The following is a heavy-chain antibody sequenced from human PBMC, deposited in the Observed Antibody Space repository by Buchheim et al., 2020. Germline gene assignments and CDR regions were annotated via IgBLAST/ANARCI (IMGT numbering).Heavy chain of an antibody. CDR3: ARGAYSSLLDY. V-gene: IGHV4-59*08. CDR1: GGSISSYY. J-gene: IGHJ4*02. CDR2: IYYSGST. Sequence: QVQLQESGPGLVKPSETLSLTCTVSGGSISSYYWSWIRQPPGKGLEWIGYIYYSGSTNYNPSLKSRVTISVDTSKNQFSLKLSSVTAADTAEYYCARGAYSSLLDYWGQGTL. D-gene: IGHD6-13*01.